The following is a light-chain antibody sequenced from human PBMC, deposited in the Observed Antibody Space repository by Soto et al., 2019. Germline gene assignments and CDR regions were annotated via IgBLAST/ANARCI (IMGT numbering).Light chain of an antibody. CDR2: GAS. V-gene: IGKV3-20*01. CDR3: QQYGCSPPT. CDR1: ETVSSTY. Sequence: ENVLTQSPGTLSLSPGERATLSCRARETVSSTYLAWYQQKPGQAPRLLIYGASSRATGIPDRVSGSGSGTDFTLTISRLEPEDFAVYYCQQYGCSPPTFGGGTRVEIK. J-gene: IGKJ4*01.